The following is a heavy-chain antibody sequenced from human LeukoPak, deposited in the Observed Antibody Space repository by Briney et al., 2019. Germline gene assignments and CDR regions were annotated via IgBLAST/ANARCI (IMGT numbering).Heavy chain of an antibody. D-gene: IGHD3-10*02. CDR2: ISGGGSST. CDR3: AKDRGYVRAYAN. CDR1: GFTFSSNA. Sequence: SGGSLRLSCAASGFTFSSNAMSWVRPAPGKGLEWVSAISGGGSSTYYADSVKGRFTISRDNSKNTLYLQMNGLRAEDTAVYYCAKDRGYVRAYANWGQGALVTVSS. J-gene: IGHJ4*02. V-gene: IGHV3-23*01.